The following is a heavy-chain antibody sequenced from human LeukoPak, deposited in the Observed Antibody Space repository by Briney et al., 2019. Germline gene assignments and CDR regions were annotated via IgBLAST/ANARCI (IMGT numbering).Heavy chain of an antibody. Sequence: GESLRLSCAASGFSLSGYSMNWVRQTPGKVLEWISYISSSMSITYYADSVKGRFTISRDNAKNSLYLQMNGLTDEDTAVYYCARGSLNYYASGSYYMVFWGQGTLVTVSS. CDR1: GFSLSGYS. V-gene: IGHV3-48*02. CDR3: ARGSLNYYASGSYYMVF. CDR2: ISSSMSIT. D-gene: IGHD3-10*01. J-gene: IGHJ4*02.